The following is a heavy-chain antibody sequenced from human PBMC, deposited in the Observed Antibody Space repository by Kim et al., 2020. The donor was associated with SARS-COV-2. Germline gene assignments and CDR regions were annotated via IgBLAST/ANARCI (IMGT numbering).Heavy chain of an antibody. D-gene: IGHD3-10*01. CDR1: GFTFSTYA. Sequence: GGSLRLSCAASGFTFSTYAMSWVRQAPGKGLEWVSGISGSGFGTYSADSVKGRFTISRDNSKNTLNLQMNSLRAEDTAVYYCAKDQRTVVLGSGVYCGQGTLVTLS. CDR2: ISGSGFGT. V-gene: IGHV3-23*01. J-gene: IGHJ4*02. CDR3: AKDQRTVVLGSGVY.